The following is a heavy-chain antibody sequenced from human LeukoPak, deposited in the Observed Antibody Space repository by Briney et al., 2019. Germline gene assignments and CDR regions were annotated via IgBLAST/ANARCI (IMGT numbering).Heavy chain of an antibody. J-gene: IGHJ4*02. CDR2: IYYSGTT. CDR3: ARNFPGVGCSGGSCYDY. D-gene: IGHD2-15*01. V-gene: IGHV4-39*07. Sequence: PSETLSLTCTVSGGSISSSGYYWGWIRQPPGKGLEWIGIIYYSGTTYFNPSLKSRVTISIDTSKNQFSLKLGSVTAADTAVYFCARNFPGVGCSGGSCYDYWGQGTLVTVSS. CDR1: GGSISSSGYY.